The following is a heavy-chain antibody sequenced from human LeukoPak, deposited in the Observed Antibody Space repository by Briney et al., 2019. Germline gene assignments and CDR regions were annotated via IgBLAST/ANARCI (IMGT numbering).Heavy chain of an antibody. CDR1: GFTFSSYW. CDR2: IKQDESEK. D-gene: IGHD3-16*01. Sequence: GGSLRLSCAASGFTFSSYWMSWVRQAPGKGLEWVANIKQDESEKYYVDSVKGRFTISRDNAKNSLYLQMNSLSVEDTGIYYCALSRTARGGDDYWGQGTLVTVSS. CDR3: ALSRTARGGDDY. V-gene: IGHV3-7*03. J-gene: IGHJ4*02.